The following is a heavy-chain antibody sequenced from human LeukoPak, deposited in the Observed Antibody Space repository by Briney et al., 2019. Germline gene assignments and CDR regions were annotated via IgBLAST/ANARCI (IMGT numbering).Heavy chain of an antibody. V-gene: IGHV4-59*06. Sequence: DPSETLSLTCTVSSGSISSYYWNWIRQHPGKGLEWIGYIYYSGSTSYNPSLKSRLTISIDTSKNQFSLKLSSVTAADTAVYYCARERLDYYSSSGFYGGNYDYWGQGTLVTVSP. CDR1: SGSISSYY. D-gene: IGHD3-22*01. CDR3: ARERLDYYSSSGFYGGNYDY. J-gene: IGHJ4*02. CDR2: IYYSGST.